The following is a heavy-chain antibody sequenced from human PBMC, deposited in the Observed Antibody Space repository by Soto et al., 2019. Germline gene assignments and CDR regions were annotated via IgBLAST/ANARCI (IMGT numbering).Heavy chain of an antibody. CDR1: GFTFSSYW. CDR3: ARDFLYYYGSGSDAFDI. Sequence: GGSLRLSCAASGFTFSSYWMSWVRQAPGKGLEWVANIKQDGSEKYYVDSVKGRFTISRDNAKNSLYLQMNSLRAEDTAVYYCARDFLYYYGSGSDAFDIWGQGTMVTVSS. D-gene: IGHD3-10*01. J-gene: IGHJ3*02. CDR2: IKQDGSEK. V-gene: IGHV3-7*01.